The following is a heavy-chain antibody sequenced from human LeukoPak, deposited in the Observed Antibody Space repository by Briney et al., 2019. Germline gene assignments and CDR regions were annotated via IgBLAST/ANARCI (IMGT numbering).Heavy chain of an antibody. CDR2: ISSSGSTI. J-gene: IGHJ4*02. V-gene: IGHV3-48*03. CDR1: GFTFSSYE. D-gene: IGHD3-22*01. Sequence: GGSLRLSCAASGFTFSSYEMNWVRQAPGKGLEWVSYISSSGSTIYYADSVRGRFTISRDNAKNSLYLQMNSLRAEDTAVYYCARGYYDSSGYYFFDYWGQGTLVTVSS. CDR3: ARGYYDSSGYYFFDY.